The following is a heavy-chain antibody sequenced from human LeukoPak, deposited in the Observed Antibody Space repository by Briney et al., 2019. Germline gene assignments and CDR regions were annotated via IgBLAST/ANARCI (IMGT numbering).Heavy chain of an antibody. CDR3: ASRYDSSGDYYFDY. Sequence: GESLKISWRGSGYSFTSYWIGWVRQMPGKGLEWMGIIYPGDSDTRYSPSFQGQVTILAGKSLSTAYLQWSSLKASDTAMYYCASRYDSSGDYYFDYWGQGTLVTVSS. D-gene: IGHD3-22*01. V-gene: IGHV5-51*01. CDR2: IYPGDSDT. CDR1: GYSFTSYW. J-gene: IGHJ4*02.